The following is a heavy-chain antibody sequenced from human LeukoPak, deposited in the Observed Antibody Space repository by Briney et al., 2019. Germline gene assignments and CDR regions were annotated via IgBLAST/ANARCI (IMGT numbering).Heavy chain of an antibody. D-gene: IGHD4-17*01. CDR3: AKTRRSDYGLDY. Sequence: PGGSLRLSCAASGFTFSSYWMSWVRQAPGKGLEWVSAISGSGGSTYYADSVKGRFTISRDNSKNTLYLQMNSLRAEDTAVYYCAKTRRSDYGLDYWGQGTLVTVSS. CDR2: ISGSGGST. CDR1: GFTFSSYW. J-gene: IGHJ4*02. V-gene: IGHV3-23*01.